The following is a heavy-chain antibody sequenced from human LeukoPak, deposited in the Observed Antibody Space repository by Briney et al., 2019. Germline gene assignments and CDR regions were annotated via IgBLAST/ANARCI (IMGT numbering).Heavy chain of an antibody. CDR3: AKDGGNGYDYGVYFDY. CDR2: ISWNSGSI. Sequence: PGRSLRLSCAASGLTFDDYAMHWVRQAPGKGLEWVSGISWNSGSIGYADSVKGRFTISRDNAKNSLYLQMNSLRAEDTALYYCAKDGGNGYDYGVYFDYWGQGSLVTVSS. J-gene: IGHJ4*02. V-gene: IGHV3-9*01. D-gene: IGHD3-22*01. CDR1: GLTFDDYA.